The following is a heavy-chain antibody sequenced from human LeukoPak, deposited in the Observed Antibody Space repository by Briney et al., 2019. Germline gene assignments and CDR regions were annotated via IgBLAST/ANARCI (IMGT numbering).Heavy chain of an antibody. CDR2: VYYTGNT. J-gene: IGHJ3*01. CDR3: ARMAALAGHRGAFDF. Sequence: SETLSLTCCVSGGSINNHAYYWDWIRQPPGQGLEWIGTVYYTGNTYYNPSLRSRVTISVDTSKNQFSLHLDSVTAADTAVYFCARMAALAGHRGAFDFWGQGTMVTVSS. CDR1: GGSINNHAYY. V-gene: IGHV4-39*01. D-gene: IGHD6-19*01.